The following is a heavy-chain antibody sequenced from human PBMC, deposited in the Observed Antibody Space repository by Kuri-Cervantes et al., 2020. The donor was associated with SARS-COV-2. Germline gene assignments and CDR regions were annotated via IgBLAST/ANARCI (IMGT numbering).Heavy chain of an antibody. CDR1: GFTVSSNY. V-gene: IGHV3-66*01. CDR3: ATVWGHVLRYFDPSPFDY. J-gene: IGHJ4*02. CDR2: IYSGGST. Sequence: GESLKISCAASGFTVSSNYMSWVRQAPGKGLEWVSVIYSGGSTYYADSVKGRFTISRDNTDNSVYLQMNSLRGEDTAVYYCATVWGHVLRYFDPSPFDYWGQGTLVTVSS. D-gene: IGHD3-9*01.